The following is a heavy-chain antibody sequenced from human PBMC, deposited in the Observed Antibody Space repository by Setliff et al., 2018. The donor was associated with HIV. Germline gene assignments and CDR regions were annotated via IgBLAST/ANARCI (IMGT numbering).Heavy chain of an antibody. CDR1: GGSISSSSYY. Sequence: SETLSLTCTVSGGSISSSSYYWGWIRQPPGKGLEWIGSIHYSGSTYYNPSLKSRVTISVATSKFQFSLKLNSATAADTAVYYCARSYSSGSRYFQHWGQGILVTVSS. CDR3: ARSYSSGSRYFQH. D-gene: IGHD6-19*01. CDR2: IHYSGST. J-gene: IGHJ1*01. V-gene: IGHV4-39*01.